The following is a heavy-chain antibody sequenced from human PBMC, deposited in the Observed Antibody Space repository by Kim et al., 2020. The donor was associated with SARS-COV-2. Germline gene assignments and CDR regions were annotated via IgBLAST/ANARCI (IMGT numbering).Heavy chain of an antibody. D-gene: IGHD2-15*01. CDR2: ISSSGSTI. Sequence: GGSLRLSCAASGFTFSDYYMSWIRQAPGKGLEWVSYISSSGSTIYYADSVKGRFTISRDNAKNSLYLQMNSLRAEDTAVYYCARDSLSWYSQTLYYYYYMDVWGKGTTVTVSS. CDR1: GFTFSDYY. J-gene: IGHJ6*03. V-gene: IGHV3-11*01. CDR3: ARDSLSWYSQTLYYYYYMDV.